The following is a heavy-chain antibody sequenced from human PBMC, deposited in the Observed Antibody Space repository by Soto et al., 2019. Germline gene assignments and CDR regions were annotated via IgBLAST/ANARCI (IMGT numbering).Heavy chain of an antibody. J-gene: IGHJ4*02. CDR2: ISASGGTT. CDR1: GFTFIDYT. D-gene: IGHD6-13*01. Sequence: PGGSLRLSCAASGFTFIDYTMSWVRQAPGKGLEWVSVISASGGTTYFADSVKGRFTISRDNSKNTLYLQMNSLRAEDTALYYCAKARSSSWYYFDYWGQGTLVTVSS. CDR3: AKARSSSWYYFDY. V-gene: IGHV3-23*01.